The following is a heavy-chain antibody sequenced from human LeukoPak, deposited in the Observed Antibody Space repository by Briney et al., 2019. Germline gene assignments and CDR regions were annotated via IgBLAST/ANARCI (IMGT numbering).Heavy chain of an antibody. J-gene: IGHJ4*02. V-gene: IGHV3-30*02. CDR1: GFTFSSYG. CDR2: IRYDGSNK. D-gene: IGHD1-7*01. Sequence: GGSLRLSCAASGFTFSSYGMHWVRQAPGKGLEWVAFIRYDGSNKYYADSVKGRFTISRDNSKNTLYLQMNSLRAEDTAVYYCAKDYGNYVRSYFDYWGQGTLVTVSS. CDR3: AKDYGNYVRSYFDY.